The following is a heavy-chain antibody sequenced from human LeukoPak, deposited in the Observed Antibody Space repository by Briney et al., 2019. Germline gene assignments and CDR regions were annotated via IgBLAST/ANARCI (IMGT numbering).Heavy chain of an antibody. D-gene: IGHD2/OR15-2a*01. CDR1: GFTFDDPV. CDR3: ARGKTSQNIVTRKTYNWFDP. V-gene: IGHV3-21*01. J-gene: IGHJ5*02. CDR2: ISSTSNYI. Sequence: PGGSLRLSCAASGFTFDDPVMSWVRQAPGKGLEWVSSISSTSNYIYYADSVKGRFTISRDNAKNSLYLQMKSLRAEDTAVYYCARGKTSQNIVTRKTYNWFDPWGQGTLVTVSS.